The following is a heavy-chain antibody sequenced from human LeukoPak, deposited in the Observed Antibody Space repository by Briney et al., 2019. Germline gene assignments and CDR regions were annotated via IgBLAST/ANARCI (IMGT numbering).Heavy chain of an antibody. J-gene: IGHJ4*02. D-gene: IGHD5-12*01. CDR2: IYYSGST. V-gene: IGHV4-39*01. CDR1: GGSISSSSYY. Sequence: SETLSLTCTVSGGSISSSSYYWGWIRQPPGKGLEWIGSIYYSGSTYYNPSLKSRVTISVDTSKNQFSLKLSSVTAADTAVYYCARRVDIVATIGEYYFDYWGQGTPVTVSS. CDR3: ARRVDIVATIGEYYFDY.